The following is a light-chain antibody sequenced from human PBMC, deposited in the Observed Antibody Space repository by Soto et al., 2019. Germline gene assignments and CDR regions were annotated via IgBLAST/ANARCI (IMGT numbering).Light chain of an antibody. Sequence: DIQMNQSPSTLSASVGDRVTITCRASQSINTWLAWYQLKPGRAPKLLIYKASTLESGVSSRFSGSGSGTEFTLTISSLQPDDFATYDCQQYQTYSQFGQGTKVEIK. CDR1: QSINTW. CDR3: QQYQTYSQ. J-gene: IGKJ1*01. CDR2: KAS. V-gene: IGKV1-5*03.